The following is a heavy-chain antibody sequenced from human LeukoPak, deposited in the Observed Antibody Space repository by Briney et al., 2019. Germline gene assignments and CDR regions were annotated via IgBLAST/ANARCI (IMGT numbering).Heavy chain of an antibody. CDR2: ISGSGGGT. CDR1: GFTFSSYA. Sequence: PGGSLRLSCAASGFTFSSYAMSWVRQAPGKGLEWVSAISGSGGGTYYADSVKGRFTISRDNSKNTLYLQMNSLRAEDTAVYYCAKSGDGCSGGSCYTPYDWGQGTLVTVSS. CDR3: AKSGDGCSGGSCYTPYD. J-gene: IGHJ4*02. V-gene: IGHV3-23*01. D-gene: IGHD2-15*01.